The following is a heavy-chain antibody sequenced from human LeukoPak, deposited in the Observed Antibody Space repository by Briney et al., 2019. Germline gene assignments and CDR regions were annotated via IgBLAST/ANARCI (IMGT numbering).Heavy chain of an antibody. D-gene: IGHD1-26*01. J-gene: IGHJ4*02. V-gene: IGHV3-33*01. CDR1: GFIFGTYG. CDR2: IWYDGSTK. CDR3: ARASGSYDY. Sequence: GGSLRLSCAAFGFIFGTYGMHWVRQAPGKGLEWVAVIWYDGSTKYYVDSVKGRFTISRDNSKNTLYLQMNSLRVEDTAVYYCARASGSYDYWGQGTLVTVSS.